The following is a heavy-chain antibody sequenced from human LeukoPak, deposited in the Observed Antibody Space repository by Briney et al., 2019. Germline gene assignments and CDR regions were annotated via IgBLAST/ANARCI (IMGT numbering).Heavy chain of an antibody. CDR1: GFTFSSYW. CDR2: INSDGSST. Sequence: QAGGSLRLSCAAPGFTFSSYWMHWVRQTPGKGLVRVSRINSDGSSTSYADSVKGRFTISRDNAKNTLYLQMNSLRAEDTAVYYCARDPSFTPPVFDYWGQGTLVTVSS. CDR3: ARDPSFTPPVFDY. J-gene: IGHJ4*02. D-gene: IGHD3-16*02. V-gene: IGHV3-74*01.